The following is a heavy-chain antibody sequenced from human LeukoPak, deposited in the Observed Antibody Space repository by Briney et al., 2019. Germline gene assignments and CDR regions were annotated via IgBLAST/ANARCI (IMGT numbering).Heavy chain of an antibody. J-gene: IGHJ5*02. D-gene: IGHD2-15*01. Sequence: GGSLRLSCAASGFTVSSNYMSWVRQAPGKGLEWVSGINWNGGSTGYADSVKGRFTISRDNAKNSLYLQMNSLRAEDTALYHCARDCRSRLLSPRGFDPWGQGTLVTVSS. CDR1: GFTVSSNY. CDR2: INWNGGST. V-gene: IGHV3-20*01. CDR3: ARDCRSRLLSPRGFDP.